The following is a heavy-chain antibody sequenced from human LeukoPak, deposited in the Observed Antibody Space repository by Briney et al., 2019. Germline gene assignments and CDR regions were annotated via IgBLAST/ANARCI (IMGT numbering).Heavy chain of an antibody. CDR3: ARAPTRSGSSYYFDY. CDR2: ISSSGSTI. V-gene: IGHV3-48*03. D-gene: IGHD1-26*01. J-gene: IGHJ4*02. Sequence: GGSLKLSCAASGFTFSSYEMNWVRQAPGKGLEWVSYISSSGSTIYYADSVKGRFTISRDNAKNSLYLQMNSLRAEDTAVYYCARAPTRSGSSYYFDYWGQGTLVTVSS. CDR1: GFTFSSYE.